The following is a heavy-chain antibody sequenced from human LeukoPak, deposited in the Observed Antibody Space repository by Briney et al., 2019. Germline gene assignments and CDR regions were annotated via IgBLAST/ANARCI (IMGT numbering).Heavy chain of an antibody. CDR3: ARAVGGDGSGSL. D-gene: IGHD3-10*01. CDR2: INHSGST. J-gene: IGHJ4*02. Sequence: PSETLSLTCAVYGGSFSGYYWSWIRQPPGKGLEWIGEINHSGSTNYNPSLKSRVTISVDTSTRQISLKLSCVTAADTAVYYCARAVGGDGSGSLWGPGTLVTVSS. V-gene: IGHV4-34*01. CDR1: GGSFSGYY.